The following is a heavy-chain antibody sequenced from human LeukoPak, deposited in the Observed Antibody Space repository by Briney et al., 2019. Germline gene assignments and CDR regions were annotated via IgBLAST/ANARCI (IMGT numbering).Heavy chain of an antibody. V-gene: IGHV4-59*01. Sequence: SETLSLTCTVSGGSISPYYWSWIRQTPGKGLEWIGYILYSGTTTNYNPSLKSRVTISVDTSKNQFSLKLSSVTAADTAVYYCARVGDWSDLVYWGQGTLVTVSS. D-gene: IGHD3/OR15-3a*01. CDR3: ARVGDWSDLVY. J-gene: IGHJ4*02. CDR2: ILYSGTTT. CDR1: GGSISPYY.